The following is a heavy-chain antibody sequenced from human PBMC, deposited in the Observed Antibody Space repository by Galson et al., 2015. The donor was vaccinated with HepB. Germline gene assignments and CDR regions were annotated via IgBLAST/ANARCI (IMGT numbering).Heavy chain of an antibody. CDR2: ISYDGSNK. Sequence: SLRLSCAASGFTFSSYGMHWVRQAPGKGLEWVAVISYDGSNKYYADSVKGRFTISRDNSKNTLYLQMNSLRAEDTAVYYCAKDIGWRGLRFKVVFGMDVWGQGTTVTVSS. V-gene: IGHV3-30*18. J-gene: IGHJ6*02. D-gene: IGHD5-12*01. CDR3: AKDIGWRGLRFKVVFGMDV. CDR1: GFTFSSYG.